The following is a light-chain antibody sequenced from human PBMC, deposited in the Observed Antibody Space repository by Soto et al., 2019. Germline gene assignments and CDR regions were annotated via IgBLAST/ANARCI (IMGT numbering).Light chain of an antibody. J-gene: IGKJ1*01. V-gene: IGKV1-5*01. CDR1: QTISSW. CDR2: DAS. CDR3: QQYNSYFSWT. Sequence: DIQMTQSPSTLSGSVGDRVTITCRASQTISSWLAWYQQKPGKAPKLLISDASSLESGVPSRFSGSGSGTEFTLTISSLQPDDFATYCCQQYNSYFSWTFGQGTKVDIK.